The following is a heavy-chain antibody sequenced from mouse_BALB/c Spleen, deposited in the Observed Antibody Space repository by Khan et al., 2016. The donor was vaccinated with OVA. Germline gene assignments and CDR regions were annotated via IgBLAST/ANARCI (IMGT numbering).Heavy chain of an antibody. CDR2: IRYDGNS. Sequence: EVQLQESGPGLVKPSQSLSLTCSVTGYSITSGYFWNWIRQFPGNKLEWMGYIRYDGNSNYNPSLKNRISITRDTSKNQFFLTLNSVTPEDTATYYCARGGSSGPAWFPYWGQGTLVTVSA. V-gene: IGHV3-6*02. CDR3: ARGGSSGPAWFPY. J-gene: IGHJ3*01. CDR1: GYSITSGYF. D-gene: IGHD3-1*01.